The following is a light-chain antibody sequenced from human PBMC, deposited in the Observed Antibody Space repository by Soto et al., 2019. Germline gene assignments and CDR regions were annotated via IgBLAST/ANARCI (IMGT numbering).Light chain of an antibody. CDR3: QQYNSYPYT. Sequence: DIPMTQSPSTLSASVGDRVTVTCRASQSIRSWLAWYQQKPGKAPKVLIYDASSLESGVPSRFSGSGSGTEFTLTISSLQPDDFATYYCQQYNSYPYTFGQGTKLEIK. CDR2: DAS. CDR1: QSIRSW. J-gene: IGKJ2*01. V-gene: IGKV1-5*01.